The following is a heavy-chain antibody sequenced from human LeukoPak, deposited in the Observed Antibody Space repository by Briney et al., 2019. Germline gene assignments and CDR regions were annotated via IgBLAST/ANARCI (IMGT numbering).Heavy chain of an antibody. V-gene: IGHV1-69*05. Sequence: SVKVSCKASGGTSSSYAISWVRQAPGQGLEWMGGIIPIFGTANYAQKFQGRVTITTDESTSTAYMELSSLRSEDTAVYYCARVAAAGGRYIDYWGQGTLVTVSS. J-gene: IGHJ4*02. CDR1: GGTSSSYA. CDR2: IIPIFGTA. CDR3: ARVAAAGGRYIDY. D-gene: IGHD6-13*01.